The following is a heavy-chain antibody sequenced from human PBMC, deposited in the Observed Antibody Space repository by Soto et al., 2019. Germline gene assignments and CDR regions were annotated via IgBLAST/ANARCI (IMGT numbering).Heavy chain of an antibody. Sequence: QVQLQQSGPGLLKPSETLSLTCSVSGGSITDNYWTWIWQSPGKGLEWVGYIYYTGITNYNPSLKRRVTISLDRSKNQFSLKLDSVTAADTAVYYCARALDYDFWGGRNWFDPWGQGTLVTVSS. J-gene: IGHJ5*02. D-gene: IGHD3-3*01. V-gene: IGHV4-59*01. CDR2: IYYTGIT. CDR3: ARALDYDFWGGRNWFDP. CDR1: GGSITDNY.